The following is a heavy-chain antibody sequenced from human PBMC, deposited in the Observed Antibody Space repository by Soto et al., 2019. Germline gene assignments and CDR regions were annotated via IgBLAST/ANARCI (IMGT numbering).Heavy chain of an antibody. CDR3: AKVDGYNLVFDY. CDR2: IYYSGST. V-gene: IGHV4-61*01. CDR1: GGSVSSGSYY. Sequence: SETLSLTCTVSGGSVSSGSYYWSWIRQPPGKGLEWIGYIYYSGSTNYNPSLKSRVTISVDTSKNQFSLKLSSVTAADTAVYYCAKVDGYNLVFDYWGQGTLVTVSS. J-gene: IGHJ4*02. D-gene: IGHD5-12*01.